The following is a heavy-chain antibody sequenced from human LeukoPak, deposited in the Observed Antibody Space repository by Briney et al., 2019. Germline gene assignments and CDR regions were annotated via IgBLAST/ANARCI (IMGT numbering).Heavy chain of an antibody. CDR3: AAVRTSPQDFYDDKASRNPFDY. CDR1: GHTLTQLS. CDR2: SHPEDGAP. Sequence: ASVRVSCKVSGHTLTQLSIHWVRQAPGKGLEWMGGSHPEDGAPNFAQNFQGRISMTEDTSIDTAYLALTSLTSDDTAVYFCAAVRTSPQDFYDDKASRNPFDYWGQGTLLTVSS. V-gene: IGHV1-24*01. J-gene: IGHJ4*02. D-gene: IGHD2/OR15-2a*01.